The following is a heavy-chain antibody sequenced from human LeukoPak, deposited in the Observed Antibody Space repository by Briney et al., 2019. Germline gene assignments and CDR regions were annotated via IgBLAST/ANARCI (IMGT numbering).Heavy chain of an antibody. J-gene: IGHJ4*02. Sequence: GGSLRLSCAASGFTFSSYWMHWVRQAPGKGLVWVSRINSDGTSTNYADSVKGRFTISRDNAKNTLYLQMNNLRAEDTGVYYCARDSHLWSIDEWGQGSLVTVSS. CDR3: ARDSHLWSIDE. D-gene: IGHD5-18*01. CDR2: INSDGTST. V-gene: IGHV3-74*01. CDR1: GFTFSSYW.